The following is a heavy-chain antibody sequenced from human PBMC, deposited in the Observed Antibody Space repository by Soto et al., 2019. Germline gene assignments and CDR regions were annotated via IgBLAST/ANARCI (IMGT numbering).Heavy chain of an antibody. CDR1: GFTFSGSA. J-gene: IGHJ6*02. Sequence: EVQLVESGGGLVQPGGSLTLSCAASGFTFSGSAMHWVRKASGKGLEWVGRIRSKANSYATAYAASVKGRFTISRDDSKNTAYLQMNSLKTEDTAVYYCTRHLTLDCGGDCYHYGMDVWGQGTTVTVSS. V-gene: IGHV3-73*02. CDR2: IRSKANSYAT. D-gene: IGHD2-21*01. CDR3: TRHLTLDCGGDCYHYGMDV.